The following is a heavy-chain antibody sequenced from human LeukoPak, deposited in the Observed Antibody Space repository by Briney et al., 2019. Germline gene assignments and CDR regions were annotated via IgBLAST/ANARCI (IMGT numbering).Heavy chain of an antibody. CDR2: IYYSGST. J-gene: IGHJ4*02. Sequence: PSETLSLTCTVSGGSISSYYWSWIRQPPGKGLGWIGYIYYSGSTNYNPSLKSRVTISVDTSKNQFSLKLSSVTAADTAVYYCARGLDSSGYPFDYWGQGTLVTVSS. D-gene: IGHD3-22*01. V-gene: IGHV4-59*01. CDR1: GGSISSYY. CDR3: ARGLDSSGYPFDY.